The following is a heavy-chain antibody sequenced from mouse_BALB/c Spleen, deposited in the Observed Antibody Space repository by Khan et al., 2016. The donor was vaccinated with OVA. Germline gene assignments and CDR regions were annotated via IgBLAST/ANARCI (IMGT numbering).Heavy chain of an antibody. CDR1: GFNIKDYY. D-gene: IGHD2-3*01. CDR2: IDPENGNT. CDR3: ARAGYSPWFAY. Sequence: VQLKQSGAELVRPGALVKLSCKASGFNIKDYYIHWVKQMPEQGLEWIGWIDPENGNTIYDPKFQGKANITADTSSNTAYLHFSSLTSEDTAVYYCARAGYSPWFAYWGQGTLVTVSA. J-gene: IGHJ3*01. V-gene: IGHV14-1*02.